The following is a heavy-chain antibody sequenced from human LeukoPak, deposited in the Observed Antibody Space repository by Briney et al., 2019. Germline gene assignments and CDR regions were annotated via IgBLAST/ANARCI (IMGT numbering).Heavy chain of an antibody. V-gene: IGHV3-30*02. D-gene: IGHD2-2*01. CDR2: IRNDGSNK. CDR3: AKTKPVPAAGYYYYYMDV. CDR1: GFTFSSYG. J-gene: IGHJ6*03. Sequence: GGSLRLSSAASGFTFSSYGMHWVRQARGKGLEWVAFIRNDGSNKYYADSVKGRFTISRDNSKNTLYLQMNSLRAEDTAVYYCAKTKPVPAAGYYYYYMDVWGKGTTVTVSS.